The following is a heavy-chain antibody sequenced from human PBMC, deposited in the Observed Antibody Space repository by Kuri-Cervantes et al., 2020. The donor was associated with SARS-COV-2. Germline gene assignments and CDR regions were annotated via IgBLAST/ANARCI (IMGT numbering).Heavy chain of an antibody. CDR3: AGGRGDCSRPICYIDGMDD. Sequence: GSLRLSCTVSGGSISSYYWSWIRQPPGKGLEWIGYVYSSGNPSYNPSLKSRVTISVDTSREQFSLKVNSVTAADPAVDYCAGGRGDCSRPICYIDGMDDWGRGGTVDVAS. V-gene: IGHV4-59*01. D-gene: IGHD2-2*02. CDR1: GGSISSYY. CDR2: VYSSGNP. J-gene: IGHJ6*01.